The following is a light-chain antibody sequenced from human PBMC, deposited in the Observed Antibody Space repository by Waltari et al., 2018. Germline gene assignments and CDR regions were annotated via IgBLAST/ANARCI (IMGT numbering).Light chain of an antibody. V-gene: IGLV2-14*01. CDR3: SSYTSSSTWV. CDR2: DVS. Sequence: ALTQPAAVSESPGQSITISCTVTSSEVGASNYIPWYQQHPGKAPKLMTYDVSKWPSGVSNRFSGTKSGNTSSLTISALQAEDEADYYCSSYTSSSTWVFGGGTKLTVL. CDR1: SSEVGASNY. J-gene: IGLJ3*02.